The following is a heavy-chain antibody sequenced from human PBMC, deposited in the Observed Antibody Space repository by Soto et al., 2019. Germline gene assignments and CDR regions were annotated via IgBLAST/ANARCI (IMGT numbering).Heavy chain of an antibody. CDR1: GFIFGDYG. CDR3: ARDRLFCSCGSCNPDVFDF. V-gene: IGHV3-20*01. Sequence: PGGSLRLSCAASGFIFGDYGKSWCRQAPGKGLEWVSGINWNGGSTGYADSVKGRFTISRDNAKNSLYLQMNSLRAEDTALYHCARDRLFCSCGSCNPDVFDFWGQGTMVTVSS. J-gene: IGHJ3*01. CDR2: INWNGGST. D-gene: IGHD2-15*01.